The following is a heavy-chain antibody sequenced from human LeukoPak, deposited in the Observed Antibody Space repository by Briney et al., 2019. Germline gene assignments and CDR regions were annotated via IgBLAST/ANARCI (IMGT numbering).Heavy chain of an antibody. CDR1: GYTSTGYY. CDR2: INPNSGGT. D-gene: IGHD3-10*01. CDR3: ASAGTYCGSGSPADAFDI. J-gene: IGHJ3*02. Sequence: ASVKVSCKASGYTSTGYYIHWVRPAPGQGLEWMGWINPNSGGTNYAQKFQGRVTMTRDTSISAAYMGLSRLRSDDTAVYYCASAGTYCGSGSPADAFDIWGQGTMVTVSS. V-gene: IGHV1-2*02.